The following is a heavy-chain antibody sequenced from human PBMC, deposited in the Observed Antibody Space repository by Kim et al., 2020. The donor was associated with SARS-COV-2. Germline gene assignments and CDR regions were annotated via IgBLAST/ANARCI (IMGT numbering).Heavy chain of an antibody. CDR2: ISSSSRYI. V-gene: IGHV3-21*01. CDR3: ARDVRVGAGTRAAFDI. Sequence: GGSLRLSCAASGFTFRSYSMNWVRQAPGKGLEWVSSISSSSRYIYYADSVKDRFTISRDSAKSSLYLQMSSLRAEDTAVYYCARDVRVGAGTRAAFDIWGQGTMVTVSS. J-gene: IGHJ3*02. D-gene: IGHD1-26*01. CDR1: GFTFRSYS.